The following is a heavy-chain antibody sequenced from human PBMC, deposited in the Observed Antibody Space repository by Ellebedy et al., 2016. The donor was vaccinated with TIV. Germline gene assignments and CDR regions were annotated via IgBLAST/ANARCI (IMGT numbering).Heavy chain of an antibody. D-gene: IGHD3-16*01. V-gene: IGHV3-13*01. J-gene: IGHJ6*02. Sequence: GGSLRLXXAASGFTFRRYDMHWVRQSTRKGLEWVASIDNAGDTYYPGSVKGRFTISRENAKNSLYLQMNSLRVEDTAVYYCTRFEIISGGGYGMDVWGQGTTVTVSS. CDR3: TRFEIISGGGYGMDV. CDR1: GFTFRRYD. CDR2: IDNAGDT.